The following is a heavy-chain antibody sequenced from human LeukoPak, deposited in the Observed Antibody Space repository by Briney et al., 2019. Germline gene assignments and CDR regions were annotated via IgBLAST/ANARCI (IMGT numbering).Heavy chain of an antibody. J-gene: IGHJ4*02. CDR1: GFTFSSYW. CDR3: ARIFWGMGYYFDY. V-gene: IGHV3-74*01. D-gene: IGHD2-21*01. Sequence: GGSLRLSCAASGFTFSSYWMHGVGQAPGKGLVWFSRINSDGSSTSYADSVKGRFTISRDNAKNSLYLQMNSLRAEDTAVYYCARIFWGMGYYFDYWGQGTLVTVSS. CDR2: INSDGSST.